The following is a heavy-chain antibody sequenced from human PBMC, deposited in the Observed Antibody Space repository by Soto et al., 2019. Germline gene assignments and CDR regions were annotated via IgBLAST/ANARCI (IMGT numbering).Heavy chain of an antibody. D-gene: IGHD6-25*01. V-gene: IGHV1-2*02. CDR1: GYTFTDYH. J-gene: IGHJ5*02. CDR2: INANNGGA. CDR3: AREGGSETLQPSYNWFDT. Sequence: ASVKVSCKASGYTFTDYHIHWVRQAPGEGLEFMGWINANNGGAGSAQQFQGRVTVTRDTSITTVYMELSNLRSDDTAVYYCAREGGSETLQPSYNWFDTWGQGTLVTVSS.